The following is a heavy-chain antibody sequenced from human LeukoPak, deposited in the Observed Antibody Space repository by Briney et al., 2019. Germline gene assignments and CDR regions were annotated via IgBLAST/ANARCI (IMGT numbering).Heavy chain of an antibody. V-gene: IGHV1-8*01. CDR1: GYTFTSYD. J-gene: IGHJ1*01. D-gene: IGHD6-19*01. CDR2: MHPNSGNT. CDR3: ARGGPVAATHKYFQH. Sequence: AASVKVSCKASGYTFTSYDINWVRQATGQGLEWIGWMHPNSGNTGYAQNFQGRVTMTRNTSISTAYMELSSLRSEDTAVYYCARGGPVAATHKYFQHWGQGTLVTVSS.